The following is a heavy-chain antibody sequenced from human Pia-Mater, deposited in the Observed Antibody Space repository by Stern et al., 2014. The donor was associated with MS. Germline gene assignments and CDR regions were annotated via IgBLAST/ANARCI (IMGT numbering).Heavy chain of an antibody. Sequence: QVQLQESGPGLVKPSQTLSLTCTVSGGSISSGGYFWSWIRPHPGKGLGWIGFIYHSGSPYYNPSLKSRLTISVDPPKTQFSLNLSSVTAADTAVYYCARKGAIVPAAIENWFDSWGQGTLVTVSS. CDR3: ARKGAIVPAAIENWFDS. CDR1: GGSISSGGYF. J-gene: IGHJ5*01. CDR2: IYHSGSP. D-gene: IGHD2-2*01. V-gene: IGHV4-31*03.